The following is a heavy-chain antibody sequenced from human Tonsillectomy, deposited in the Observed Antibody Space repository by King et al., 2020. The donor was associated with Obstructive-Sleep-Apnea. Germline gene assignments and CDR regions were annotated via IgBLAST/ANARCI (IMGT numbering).Heavy chain of an antibody. Sequence: VQLQESGPGLVKPSETLSLTCTVSGGSISSYYWSWIRQPPGKGLEWIGYIYYSGSTNYNPSLKSRVTISVDTSKNQFSLKLSSVTAADTAVYYCAILDLYASGRHSDYWGQGTLVTVSS. CDR2: IYYSGST. J-gene: IGHJ4*02. CDR1: GGSISSYY. V-gene: IGHV4-59*08. CDR3: AILDLYASGRHSDY. D-gene: IGHD3-10*01.